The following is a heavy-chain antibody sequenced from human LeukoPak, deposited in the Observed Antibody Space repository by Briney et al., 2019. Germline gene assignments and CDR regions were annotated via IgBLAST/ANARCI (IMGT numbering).Heavy chain of an antibody. Sequence: GGSLRFSCAASGFTFDDYAMHWVRQAPGKGLEWVSGITWNSNSIGYADSVKGRFTISRDNAKNSLYLQMSSLRAEDTAFYYSAKDIFRVAERGFDYWGQGTLVTVSS. J-gene: IGHJ4*02. CDR1: GFTFDDYA. CDR2: ITWNSNSI. CDR3: AKDIFRVAERGFDY. D-gene: IGHD6-19*01. V-gene: IGHV3-9*01.